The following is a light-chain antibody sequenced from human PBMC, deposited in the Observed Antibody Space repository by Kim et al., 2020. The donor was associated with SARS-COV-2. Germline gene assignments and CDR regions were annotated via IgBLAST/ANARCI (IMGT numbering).Light chain of an antibody. Sequence: SSELTQDPAVSVALGQTVRITCQGDSLRSYYATWYQQKPGQAPIVVIYGKNNRPSGIPDRFSGYSSGNTASLTITGTQAGDEADYYWNSRDSNDNVVFGGGTQLTVL. V-gene: IGLV3-19*01. CDR1: SLRSYY. CDR2: GKN. CDR3: NSRDSNDNVV. J-gene: IGLJ2*01.